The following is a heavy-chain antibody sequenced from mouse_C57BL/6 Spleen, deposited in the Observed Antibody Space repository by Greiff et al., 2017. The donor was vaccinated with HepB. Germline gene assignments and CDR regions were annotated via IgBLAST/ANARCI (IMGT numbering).Heavy chain of an antibody. Sequence: VKLVESGPGLVQPSQSLSITCTVSGFSLTSYGVHWVRQSPGKGLEWLGVIWSGGSTDYNAAFISRLSISKDNSKSQVFFKMSSLQADDTAIYYCARNDGVEFYAMDDWGQGTSVTVSS. V-gene: IGHV2-2*01. CDR1: GFSLTSYG. CDR2: IWSGGST. CDR3: ARNDGVEFYAMDD. J-gene: IGHJ4*01. D-gene: IGHD1-2*01.